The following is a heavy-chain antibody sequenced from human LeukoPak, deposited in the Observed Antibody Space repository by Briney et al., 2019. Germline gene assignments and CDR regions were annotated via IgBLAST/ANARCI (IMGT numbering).Heavy chain of an antibody. Sequence: SETLSLTCTVSGGSISSGAYYWSWIRQHPGKGLEWIGYIYYSGSTNYSPSLKSRLTISVDTSKNQFSLKLSSVTAADTAVYYCARTYGSSGLGYFDLWGRGTLVTVSS. CDR3: ARTYGSSGLGYFDL. D-gene: IGHD6-13*01. V-gene: IGHV4-61*08. CDR1: GGSISSGAYY. J-gene: IGHJ2*01. CDR2: IYYSGST.